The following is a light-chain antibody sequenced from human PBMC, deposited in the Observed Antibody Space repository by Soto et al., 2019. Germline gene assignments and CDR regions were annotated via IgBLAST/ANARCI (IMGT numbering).Light chain of an antibody. CDR1: GSKIGAGYD. J-gene: IGLJ1*01. V-gene: IGLV1-40*01. CDR2: GNS. CDR3: QSYDSSLSGSDYV. Sequence: QSVLTQPPSVSGAPGQRVTISCTGSGSKIGAGYDVHWYQQLPGTAPKLLIYGNSNRPSGVPDRFSGSKSGTSASLAITGLQAEDEADYYCQSYDSSLSGSDYVFGTGTKVTVL.